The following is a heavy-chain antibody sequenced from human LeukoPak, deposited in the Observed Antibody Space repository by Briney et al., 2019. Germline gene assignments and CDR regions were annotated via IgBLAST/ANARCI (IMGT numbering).Heavy chain of an antibody. CDR1: GFTFSIYW. CDR2: CDSDGSGT. CDR3: ATSSVWGGAFNI. V-gene: IGHV3-74*03. D-gene: IGHD3-16*01. Sequence: GGSLRLSCAASGFTFSIYWMYWVRQAPGKGLMLVSRCDSDGSGTTYVDSVKGRFTVSRDNAKSTLYLQMSSLRAEDTAVYYCATSSVWGGAFNIWGQGTMVTVSS. J-gene: IGHJ3*02.